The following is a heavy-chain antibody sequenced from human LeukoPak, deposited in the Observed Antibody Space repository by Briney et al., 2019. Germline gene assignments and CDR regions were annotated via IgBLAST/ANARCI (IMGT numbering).Heavy chain of an antibody. V-gene: IGHV5-51*01. CDR3: ARSLDVVVTAMERWGGFDI. D-gene: IGHD2-21*02. CDR2: IYPGDSDT. CDR1: GYSFTSYW. Sequence: GESLKISCKGSGYSFTSYWIAWVRQMPGKGLEWMGIIYPGDSDTRYSPSFQGQVTISADKSISTAYLQWSSLKASDTAMYYCARSLDVVVTAMERWGGFDIWGQGTMVTVSS. J-gene: IGHJ3*02.